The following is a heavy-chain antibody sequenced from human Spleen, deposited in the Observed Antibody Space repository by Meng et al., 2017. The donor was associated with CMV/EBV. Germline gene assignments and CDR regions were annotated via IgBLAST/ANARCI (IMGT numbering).Heavy chain of an antibody. Sequence: SGGTFSSYAISWVRQAPGQGLEWMGGIIRILGIANYAQKFQGRVTITADKSMSTAYMELSSLRSEDTAVYYCARGSYDILTAPLGTWGQGTLVTVSS. V-gene: IGHV1-69*10. CDR2: IIRILGIA. D-gene: IGHD3-9*01. CDR1: GGTFSSYA. CDR3: ARGSYDILTAPLGT. J-gene: IGHJ5*02.